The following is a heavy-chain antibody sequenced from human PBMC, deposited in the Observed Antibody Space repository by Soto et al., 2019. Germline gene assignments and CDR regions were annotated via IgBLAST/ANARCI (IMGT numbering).Heavy chain of an antibody. D-gene: IGHD1-26*01. CDR1: GGSVSSTSYY. CDR3: ARDRRGGTYASSPHSDF. V-gene: IGHV4-61*01. CDR2: IHYSGST. J-gene: IGHJ4*02. Sequence: SETLSLTCTVSGGSVSSTSYYWTWIRQPPGKGLEWIGYIHYSGSTNYNPSLKSRVAMSVDTSKNHFSLKLSSVTAADTAVYYCARDRRGGTYASSPHSDFWGQGTLVTVSS.